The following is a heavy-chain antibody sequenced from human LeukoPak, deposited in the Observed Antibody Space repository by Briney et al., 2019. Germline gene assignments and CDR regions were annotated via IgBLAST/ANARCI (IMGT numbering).Heavy chain of an antibody. CDR2: ISYAGSNK. J-gene: IGHJ3*02. CDR1: GFTFSSYG. D-gene: IGHD3-22*01. Sequence: GGSLRLSCAASGFTFSSYGMHWVRQAPGKGLEWVAVISYAGSNKYYADSVKGRFTISRDNSKNTLYLQMNSLRAEDTAVYYCAKGSNPRDYYDSTGYYYLDAFDIWGQGTMVTVSS. CDR3: AKGSNPRDYYDSTGYYYLDAFDI. V-gene: IGHV3-30*18.